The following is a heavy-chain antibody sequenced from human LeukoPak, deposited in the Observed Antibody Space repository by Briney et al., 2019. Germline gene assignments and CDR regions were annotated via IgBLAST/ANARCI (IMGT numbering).Heavy chain of an antibody. J-gene: IGHJ5*02. CDR1: GGSFSGYY. D-gene: IGHD1-26*01. V-gene: IGHV4-34*01. CDR2: INHSGST. CDR3: ARGLGAWFDP. Sequence: PSETLSLTCAVYGGSFSGYYRSWIRQPPGKGLEWIGEINHSGSTNYNPSLKSRVTISVDTSKNQFSLKLSSVTAADTAVYYCARGLGAWFDPWGQGTLVTVSS.